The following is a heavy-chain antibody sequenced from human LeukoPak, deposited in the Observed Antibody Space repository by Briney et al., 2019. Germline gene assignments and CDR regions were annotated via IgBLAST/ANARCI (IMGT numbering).Heavy chain of an antibody. J-gene: IGHJ3*02. V-gene: IGHV1-8*03. Sequence: ASVKVSCKASGYTFSSYDINWVRQAIGQGLEWMGWMNPNSGNRGYAQKFQGRVTITRNTSISTAYMELSSLRSEDTAVYYCARRLGLRWDLQAFDIWGQGTMVTVSS. CDR2: MNPNSGNR. CDR1: GYTFSSYD. CDR3: ARRLGLRWDLQAFDI. D-gene: IGHD4-23*01.